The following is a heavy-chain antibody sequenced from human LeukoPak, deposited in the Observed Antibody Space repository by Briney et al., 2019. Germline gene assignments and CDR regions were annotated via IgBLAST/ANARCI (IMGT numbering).Heavy chain of an antibody. CDR3: ARDRITMVRGVYFDY. CDR1: GFSISSYY. Sequence: SETLSLTCTVSGFSISSYYWSWIRQPAGKGLEWVGRIYTSRSTNYNPSLENRVTMSVATSKHQFSLKLSSVADADTAVYYCARDRITMVRGVYFDYWGQGTLVTVSS. D-gene: IGHD3-10*01. J-gene: IGHJ4*02. CDR2: IYTSRST. V-gene: IGHV4-4*07.